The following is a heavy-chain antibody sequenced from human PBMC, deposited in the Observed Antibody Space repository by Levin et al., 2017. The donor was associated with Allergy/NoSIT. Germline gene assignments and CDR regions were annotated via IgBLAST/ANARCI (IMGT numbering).Heavy chain of an antibody. D-gene: IGHD2-15*01. CDR1: GFTFSSYW. J-gene: IGHJ6*03. CDR2: IKQDGSEK. V-gene: IGHV3-7*03. Sequence: GESLKISCAASGFTFSSYWMSWVRQAPGKGLEWVANIKQDGSEKYYVDSVKGRFTISRDNAKNSLYLQMNSLRAEDTAVYYCARGVLGYCSGGSCLVYYYYMDVWGKGTTVTVSS. CDR3: ARGVLGYCSGGSCLVYYYYMDV.